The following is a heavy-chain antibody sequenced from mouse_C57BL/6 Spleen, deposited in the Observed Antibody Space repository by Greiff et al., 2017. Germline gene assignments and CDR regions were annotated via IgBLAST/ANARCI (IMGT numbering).Heavy chain of an antibody. CDR1: GYAFSSSW. J-gene: IGHJ2*01. CDR3: ARRGEGFDY. Sequence: QVQLQQSGPELVKPGASVKISCKASGYAFSSSWMNWVKQRPGKGLEWIGRIYPGDGDTNYNGKFKGKATLTADKSSSTAYMQLSSLTSEDSAVYFCARRGEGFDYWGHGTTLTVSS. CDR2: IYPGDGDT. V-gene: IGHV1-82*01.